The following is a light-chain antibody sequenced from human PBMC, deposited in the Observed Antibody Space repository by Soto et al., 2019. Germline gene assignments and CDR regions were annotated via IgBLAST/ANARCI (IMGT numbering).Light chain of an antibody. V-gene: IGKV1-9*01. CDR3: QQLNSRPYT. J-gene: IGKJ2*01. Sequence: IQLTQSPSSLSASVGDRVTITCRASQDISLYSAWYQQKPGKAPKLPIYVASTLQSGVPYRFSGSGSGTDFTLTISRLQPEDFATYYCQQLNSRPYTFGQGTKLEIK. CDR2: VAS. CDR1: QDISLY.